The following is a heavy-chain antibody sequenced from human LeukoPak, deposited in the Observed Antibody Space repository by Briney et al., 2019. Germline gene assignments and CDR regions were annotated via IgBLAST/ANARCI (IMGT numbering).Heavy chain of an antibody. CDR3: ARGGYSYGYRDWFDP. V-gene: IGHV4-34*01. CDR1: GGSFSGYY. J-gene: IGHJ5*02. Sequence: SETLSLTCAVYGGSFSGYYWSCIRQPPGKGLEWIGEINHSGSTNYNPSLKSRVTISVDTSKNQFSLKLSSVTAADTAVYYCARGGYSYGYRDWFDPWGQGTLVTVSS. CDR2: INHSGST. D-gene: IGHD5-18*01.